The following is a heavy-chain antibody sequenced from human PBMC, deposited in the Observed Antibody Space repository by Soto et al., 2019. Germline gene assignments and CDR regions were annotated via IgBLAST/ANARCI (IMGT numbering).Heavy chain of an antibody. J-gene: IGHJ5*02. Sequence: ASVKVSCKASGYTFTSYAMHWVRQAPGQRLEWMGVINPHGGSTKYAQKFQGRITMTRDTSRSTVYMELSSLRSDDTAIYYCARSSGGNFGIIIEGSNWFDPWGQGTLVTV. CDR1: GYTFTSYA. CDR2: INPHGGST. V-gene: IGHV1-46*01. D-gene: IGHD3-3*01. CDR3: ARSSGGNFGIIIEGSNWFDP.